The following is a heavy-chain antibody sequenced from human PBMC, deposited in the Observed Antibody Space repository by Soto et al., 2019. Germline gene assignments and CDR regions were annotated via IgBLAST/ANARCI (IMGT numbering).Heavy chain of an antibody. V-gene: IGHV4-59*08. CDR3: GIRVLLWFGEFEAPDAFDI. CDR1: GGSISSYY. Sequence: SETLSLTCTVSGGSISSYYWSWIRQPPGKGLEWIGYIYYSGSTNYNPSLKSRVTISVDTSKNQFSLKLSTVTAADTAVYYCGIRVLLWFGEFEAPDAFDIWGQGTMVTVSS. CDR2: IYYSGST. D-gene: IGHD3-10*01. J-gene: IGHJ3*02.